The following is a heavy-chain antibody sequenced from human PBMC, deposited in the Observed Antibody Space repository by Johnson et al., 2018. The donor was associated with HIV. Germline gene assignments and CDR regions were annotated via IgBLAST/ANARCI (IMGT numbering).Heavy chain of an antibody. Sequence: VQLVESGGGVVQPGRSLRLSCAASGFTFSSYGMHWVRQAPGKGLGWVAVISYDGSNKNYADSVKGRFTVSRDNSTNTVYLQMNSLRDEDTAVYYCAVWELGLGIDFDIWGQGTMVTVSS. V-gene: IGHV3-30*03. CDR2: ISYDGSNK. CDR1: GFTFSSYG. J-gene: IGHJ3*02. CDR3: AVWELGLGIDFDI. D-gene: IGHD1-26*01.